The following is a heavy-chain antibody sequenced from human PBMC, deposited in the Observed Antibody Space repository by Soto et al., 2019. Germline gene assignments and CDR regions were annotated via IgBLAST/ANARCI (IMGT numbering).Heavy chain of an antibody. D-gene: IGHD3-16*01. CDR2: ISGNSGST. Sequence: EVQLLESGGGLVQPGGSLRLSCEGAGFSFESYTMSWVRQAPGKGLEWVSAISGNSGSTYYADSVKGRFTISRDNSKNTLYLQMNSRRDEDTAVYYCANGPWAGGYWGQGTLVIVSS. CDR1: GFSFESYT. V-gene: IGHV3-23*01. CDR3: ANGPWAGGY. J-gene: IGHJ4*02.